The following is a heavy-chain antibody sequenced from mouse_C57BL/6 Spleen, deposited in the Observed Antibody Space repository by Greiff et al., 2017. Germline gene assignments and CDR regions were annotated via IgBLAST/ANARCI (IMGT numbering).Heavy chain of an antibody. D-gene: IGHD1-1*02. CDR1: GYTFTDYY. V-gene: IGHV1-26*01. J-gene: IGHJ2*01. CDR2: INPNNGGT. Sequence: EVQLQQSGPELVKPGASVTISCKASGYTFTDYYMNWVKQSHGKSLEWIGDINPNNGGTSYNQKFKGKATLTVDKSSSTAYMELRSLTSEDSAVYYCARYGKGYWGQGTTLTVSS. CDR3: ARYGKGY.